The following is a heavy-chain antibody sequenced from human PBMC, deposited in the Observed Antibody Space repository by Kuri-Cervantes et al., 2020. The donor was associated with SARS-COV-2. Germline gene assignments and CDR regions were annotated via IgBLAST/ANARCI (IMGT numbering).Heavy chain of an antibody. V-gene: IGHV3-49*04. CDR3: TSNDFWSGYSLY. CDR2: IRSKAYGGTT. CDR1: GFTFGDYA. D-gene: IGHD3-3*01. J-gene: IGHJ4*02. Sequence: GGSLRLSCTASGFTFGDYAMSWVRQAPGKGLEWVGFIRSKAYGGTTEYAASVKGRFTTSRDDSKSIAYLQMNSLKTEDTAVYYCTSNDFWSGYSLYWGQGTLVTVSS.